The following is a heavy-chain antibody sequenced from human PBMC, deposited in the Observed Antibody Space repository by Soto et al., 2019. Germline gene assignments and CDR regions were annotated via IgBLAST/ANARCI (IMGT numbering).Heavy chain of an antibody. Sequence: ESGGGVVQPGRSLSLSCAASGFTFSTYTIHWVRQAPGKGLEWVAVISYDGSRQYYSDSVKGRFAVSRDNSKDTVYLQMNSLRPEDTAVYYCAKDLRYSSAWYLKGYYFDSWGQGTLVTVSS. CDR3: AKDLRYSSAWYLKGYYFDS. V-gene: IGHV3-30*18. CDR1: GFTFSTYT. D-gene: IGHD6-19*01. CDR2: ISYDGSRQ. J-gene: IGHJ4*02.